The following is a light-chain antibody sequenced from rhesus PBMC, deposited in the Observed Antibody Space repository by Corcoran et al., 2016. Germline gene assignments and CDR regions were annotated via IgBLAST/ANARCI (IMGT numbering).Light chain of an antibody. CDR3: QQGYSTPYS. V-gene: IGKV1-33*02. CDR2: AAS. Sequence: DIQMSQSPSSLSASVGDKVTITCRASQGISNALAWYPQKPGKAPKLLIYAASSLESGVPSRFSGIRSGTDFTLTIRSLQPEDFATYYCQQGYSTPYSFGQGTKVEIK. J-gene: IGKJ2*01. CDR1: QGISNA.